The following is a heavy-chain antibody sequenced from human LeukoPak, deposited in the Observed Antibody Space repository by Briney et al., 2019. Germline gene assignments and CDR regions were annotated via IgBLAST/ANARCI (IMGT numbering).Heavy chain of an antibody. J-gene: IGHJ4*02. V-gene: IGHV3-7*03. CDR2: MKQDGSEI. D-gene: IGHD5-24*01. CDR1: GFTISNYW. Sequence: GGSLRLSCAASGFTISNYWMSWVRQASGKGLEWVANMKQDGSEIYYADSVKGRFTIARDNAKNSLYLQMNNLRAEDTAVYYCAKREGYSIFDYWGQGTLVTVSS. CDR3: AKREGYSIFDY.